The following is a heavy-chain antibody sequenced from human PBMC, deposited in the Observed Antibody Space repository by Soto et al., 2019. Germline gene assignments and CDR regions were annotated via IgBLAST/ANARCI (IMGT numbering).Heavy chain of an antibody. Sequence: QVQLVESGGGVVQPGRSLRLSCAASGFTFSSYGMHWVRQASGKGLEWVAVISYDGSNKYYADSVKGRFTISRDNSKNTLYLQLNSLRAEDTAVYYCAKGELRFGAFDIWGQGTMVTVSS. V-gene: IGHV3-30*18. CDR2: ISYDGSNK. CDR1: GFTFSSYG. D-gene: IGHD1-7*01. CDR3: AKGELRFGAFDI. J-gene: IGHJ3*02.